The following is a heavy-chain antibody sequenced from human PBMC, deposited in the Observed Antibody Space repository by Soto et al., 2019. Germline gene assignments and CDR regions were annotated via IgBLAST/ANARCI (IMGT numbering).Heavy chain of an antibody. CDR2: ISSSSSTI. J-gene: IGHJ4*02. CDR1: GLTFTSYS. Sequence: GGSLRLSCAASGLTFTSYSMNWVRQAPGKGLEWVSFISSSSSTIYYADSVKGRFTISRDNAKNSLYLQMNSLRDEDTAVYYCARDRGYTYGFDFWGQGALVTGSS. CDR3: ARDRGYTYGFDF. V-gene: IGHV3-48*02. D-gene: IGHD5-18*01.